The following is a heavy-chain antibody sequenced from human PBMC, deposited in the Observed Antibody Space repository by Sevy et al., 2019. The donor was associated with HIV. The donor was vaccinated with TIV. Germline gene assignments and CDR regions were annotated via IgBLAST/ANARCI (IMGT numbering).Heavy chain of an antibody. D-gene: IGHD3-22*01. V-gene: IGHV3-23*01. Sequence: GGSLRLSCAVSGFSFDSYGMTWVRQAPGKGLEWVSGISGSGTRTYYADSVKGRFSISRDNSKNRLYLQMNSLRSEDTGINYCAKGGGGHYDPDEIGCYFYYYNMDVWGKGTTVTVSS. CDR1: GFSFDSYG. J-gene: IGHJ6*03. CDR2: ISGSGTRT. CDR3: AKGGGGHYDPDEIGCYFYYYNMDV.